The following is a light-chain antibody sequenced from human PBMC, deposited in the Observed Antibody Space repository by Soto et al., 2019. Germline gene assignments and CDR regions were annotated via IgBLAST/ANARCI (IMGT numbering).Light chain of an antibody. CDR1: QSVSSSY. V-gene: IGKV3-20*01. Sequence: EIVLTQSPGTLSLSPGERATLSCRASQSVSSSYLAWYQQKPGQAPRLLIYGASSRATGIPDRLSGSGSGTDFTLTISRLEPEDFAVYYCQQYDSSRFTFGPGTKVDIK. J-gene: IGKJ3*01. CDR2: GAS. CDR3: QQYDSSRFT.